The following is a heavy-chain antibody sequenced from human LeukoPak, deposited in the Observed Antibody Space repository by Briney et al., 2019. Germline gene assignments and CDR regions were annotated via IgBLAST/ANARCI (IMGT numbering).Heavy chain of an antibody. CDR2: IIPIFGTA. J-gene: IGHJ5*02. CDR1: GGTFISYA. Sequence: GASVKVSCKASGGTFISYAISWVGQAPGQGREGMGRIIPIFGTANYAQKFQGRGTITTDESKSKAYMELSSLRSEDTAVYYCARDKLGYSYGMGTFDPWGQGTLVTVSS. CDR3: ARDKLGYSYGMGTFDP. V-gene: IGHV1-69*05. D-gene: IGHD5-18*01.